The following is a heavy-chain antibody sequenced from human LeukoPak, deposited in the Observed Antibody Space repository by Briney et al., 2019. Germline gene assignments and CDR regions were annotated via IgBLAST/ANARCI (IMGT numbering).Heavy chain of an antibody. CDR2: INQDGSKK. V-gene: IGHV3-7*01. J-gene: IGHJ4*02. CDR1: RFTFSNYW. CDR3: AKWGPYCVGDYCPALDS. D-gene: IGHD2-21*02. Sequence: SGGSLRLSCVASRFTFSNYWMSWVRQAPGKGLEWVANINQDGSKKRYADSMKGRFTISRGNAKESLYLQLNSLRAEDTAVYYCAKWGPYCVGDYCPALDSWGPGTLVTVSS.